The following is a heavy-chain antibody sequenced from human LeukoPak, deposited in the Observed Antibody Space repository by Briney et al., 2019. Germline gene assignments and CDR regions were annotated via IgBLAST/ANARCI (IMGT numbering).Heavy chain of an antibody. CDR1: GGSISGHH. CDR2: FYDSGDF. J-gene: IGHJ3*02. CDR3: ARLLRPGGRKGDAFDI. V-gene: IGHV4-59*08. Sequence: SQTLSLTCTVSGGSISGHHWTWIRQPPETGLEWIGYFYDSGDFNYNPSLKSRVTIWMDMSNNQFSLTMSSVTAADTAMYYCARLLRPGGRKGDAFDIWGQGTLVTVSS. D-gene: IGHD1-26*01.